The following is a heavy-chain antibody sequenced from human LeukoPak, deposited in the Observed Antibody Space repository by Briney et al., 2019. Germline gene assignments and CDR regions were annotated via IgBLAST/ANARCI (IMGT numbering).Heavy chain of an antibody. D-gene: IGHD3-9*01. CDR2: ISVHTGTT. V-gene: IGHV1-18*01. CDR1: GYTCNKFG. CDR3: AREGDQYYDSLVASLSLHS. J-gene: IGHJ4*02. Sequence: ASVKVSCKNTGYTCNKFGITWVRQAPGQGLEWMGWISVHTGTTSYEQKFQGRVSMTTDTSTSTGYMELRRLTSDDTAVYYCAREGDQYYDSLVASLSLHSWVQGTLVTVSS.